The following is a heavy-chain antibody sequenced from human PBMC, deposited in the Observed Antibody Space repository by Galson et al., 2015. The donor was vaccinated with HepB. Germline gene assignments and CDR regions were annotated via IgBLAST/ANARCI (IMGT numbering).Heavy chain of an antibody. Sequence: SLRLSCAGSGFPFGNYAMSWFRQALGKGLEWLGYIKSKTFGGTTQYAASVRGRFTISRDDSASLAYLQMNNLRIEDTAMYYCTLGGAAAYWGQGTLVTVSS. D-gene: IGHD2-15*01. CDR3: TLGGAAAY. CDR1: GFPFGNYA. CDR2: IKSKTFGGTT. V-gene: IGHV3-49*03. J-gene: IGHJ4*02.